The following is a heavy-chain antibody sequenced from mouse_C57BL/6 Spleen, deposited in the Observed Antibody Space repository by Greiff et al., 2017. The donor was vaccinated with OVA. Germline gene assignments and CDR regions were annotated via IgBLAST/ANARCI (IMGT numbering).Heavy chain of an antibody. CDR1: GYAFTNYL. CDR2: INPGSGGT. Sequence: QVQLQQSGAELVRPGTSVKVSCKASGYAFTNYLIEWVKQRPGQGLEWIGVINPGSGGTNYNEKVKGKATLTADKSSSTAYMQLSSLTSEDSAVYFCARRDLAWFAYWGQGTLVTVSA. V-gene: IGHV1-54*01. CDR3: ARRDLAWFAY. J-gene: IGHJ3*01.